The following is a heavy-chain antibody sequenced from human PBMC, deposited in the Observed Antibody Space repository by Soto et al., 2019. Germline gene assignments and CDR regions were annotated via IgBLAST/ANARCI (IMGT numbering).Heavy chain of an antibody. CDR1: GFTFCSYW. J-gene: IGHJ6*02. V-gene: IGHV3-74*01. D-gene: IGHD5-18*01. Sequence: GGSLRLSCAASGFTFCSYWMHWVRKTPGKGLVWVSRINSDGSSTYYADSVKGRFTISRDNSKNTLYLQMNSLRAEDTAVYYCAKLAAMVVYYYYGMDVWGQGTTVTVSS. CDR3: AKLAAMVVYYYYGMDV. CDR2: INSDGSST.